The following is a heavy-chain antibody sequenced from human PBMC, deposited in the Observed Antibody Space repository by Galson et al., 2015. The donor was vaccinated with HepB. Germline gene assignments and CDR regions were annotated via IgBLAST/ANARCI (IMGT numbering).Heavy chain of an antibody. CDR1: GGTFSSYT. J-gene: IGHJ4*02. CDR2: IIPILGIA. V-gene: IGHV1-69*02. CDR3: ASAVTGQWLVRDY. Sequence: SVKVSCKASGGTFSSYTISWVRQAPGQGLEWMGRIIPILGIANYAQKFQGRVTITADKSTSTAYMELSSLRSEDTAVYYCASAVTGQWLVRDYWGQGTLVTVSS. D-gene: IGHD6-19*01.